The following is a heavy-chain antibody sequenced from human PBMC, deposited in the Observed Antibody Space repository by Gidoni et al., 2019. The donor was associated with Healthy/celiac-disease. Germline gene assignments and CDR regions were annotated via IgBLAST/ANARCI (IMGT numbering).Heavy chain of an antibody. V-gene: IGHV3-21*01. Sequence: EVQLVESGGGLVKRGGYLRLSCAASGFPFSSYSMIWVRQAPGKGLEWVSSISSSSSYIYYADSVKGRFTISRDNAKNSLYLQMNSLRAEDTAVYYCARDYGDYGSFDYWGQGTLVTVSS. CDR3: ARDYGDYGSFDY. D-gene: IGHD4-17*01. CDR1: GFPFSSYS. J-gene: IGHJ4*02. CDR2: ISSSSSYI.